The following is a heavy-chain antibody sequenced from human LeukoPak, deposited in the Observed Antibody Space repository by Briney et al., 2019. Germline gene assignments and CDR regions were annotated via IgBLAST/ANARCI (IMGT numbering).Heavy chain of an antibody. J-gene: IGHJ4*02. Sequence: GGSLRLSCAASGFTFSSYSMNWVRQAPGKGLEWVSSISSSSSCIYYADSVKGRFTISRDNAKNSLYLQMNSLRAEDTAVYYCARDRRYSYRFFDYWDQGTLVTVSS. CDR3: ARDRRYSYRFFDY. D-gene: IGHD5-18*01. V-gene: IGHV3-21*01. CDR1: GFTFSSYS. CDR2: ISSSSSCI.